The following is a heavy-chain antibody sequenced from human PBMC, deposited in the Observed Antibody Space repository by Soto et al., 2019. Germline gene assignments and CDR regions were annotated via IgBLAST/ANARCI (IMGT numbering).Heavy chain of an antibody. Sequence: EVQLLESGGGLVQPGGSLRLSCAASGFTFSSYAMSWVRQAPGKGLEWVSAISGSGGSTYYADSVKGRFTISRDNSKNTLYLQMNSLRAEDTAVYYCARGGGYIAAAGSEYRYYYYGMDVWGQGTTVTVSS. V-gene: IGHV3-23*01. CDR2: ISGSGGST. D-gene: IGHD6-13*01. CDR1: GFTFSSYA. J-gene: IGHJ6*02. CDR3: ARGGGYIAAAGSEYRYYYYGMDV.